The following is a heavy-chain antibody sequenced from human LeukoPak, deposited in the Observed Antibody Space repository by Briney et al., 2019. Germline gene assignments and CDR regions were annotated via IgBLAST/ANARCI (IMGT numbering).Heavy chain of an antibody. CDR1: GFTVSSNY. V-gene: IGHV3-53*01. CDR3: ARGGYSYGYWFDP. J-gene: IGHJ5*02. D-gene: IGHD5-18*01. CDR2: ISSGGST. Sequence: GGSLRLSCAASGFTVSSNYMSWVRQAPGKGLEWVSVISSGGSTYYADSVKGRFTISRDNSKNTLYLQMNSLRAEDTAVYYCARGGYSYGYWFDPWGQGTLVTVSS.